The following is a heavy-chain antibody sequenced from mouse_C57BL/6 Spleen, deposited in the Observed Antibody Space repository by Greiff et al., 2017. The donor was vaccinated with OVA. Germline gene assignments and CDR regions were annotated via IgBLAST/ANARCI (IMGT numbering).Heavy chain of an antibody. J-gene: IGHJ4*01. Sequence: QVQLQQPGAELVKPGASVKMSCKASGYTFTSYWITWVKQRPGQGLEWIGDIYPGSGSTNYNEKFKSKATLTVDTSSSTAYMQLSSLTSEDSAVYSWARRVIVTTYYSMDYWGQGTSVTVSS. CDR3: ARRVIVTTYYSMDY. V-gene: IGHV1-55*01. CDR2: IYPGSGST. CDR1: GYTFTSYW. D-gene: IGHD2-12*01.